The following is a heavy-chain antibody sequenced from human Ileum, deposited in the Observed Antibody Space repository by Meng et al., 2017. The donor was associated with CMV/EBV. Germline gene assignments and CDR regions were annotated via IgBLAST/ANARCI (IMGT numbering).Heavy chain of an antibody. CDR1: GGSLSSYY. Sequence: RLQEQGGRLGPTWGSLSPPCTVSGGSLSSYYWRWTRAASGKGLDWIGRIYTSGSSNYNSSLKSRVTMSVDTSKTQFSMKLNSVTAADTAVYYCAREGPTDWGRALDYWGQGTLVTVSS. J-gene: IGHJ4*02. D-gene: IGHD7-27*01. V-gene: IGHV4-4*07. CDR2: IYTSGSS. CDR3: AREGPTDWGRALDY.